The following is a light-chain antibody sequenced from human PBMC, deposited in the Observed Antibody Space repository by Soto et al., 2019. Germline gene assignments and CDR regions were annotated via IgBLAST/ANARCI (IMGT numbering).Light chain of an antibody. V-gene: IGKV3-11*01. J-gene: IGKJ4*01. CDR2: DAS. Sequence: EIVLTQSPATLSLSPGERATLSCRASQSVGSYLAWYQQKPGQAPRLLFYDASNRATGIPARFSGSGSGTDFTLTIRSQEPEDFAVYYCQHRRNWLTFGGGTRVEIK. CDR3: QHRRNWLT. CDR1: QSVGSY.